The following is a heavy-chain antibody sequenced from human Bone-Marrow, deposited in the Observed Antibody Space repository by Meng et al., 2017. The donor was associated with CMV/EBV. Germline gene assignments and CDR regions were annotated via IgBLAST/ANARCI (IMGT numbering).Heavy chain of an antibody. V-gene: IGHV4-34*01. CDR3: ARGLTEYYFDY. Sequence: SETLSLTCAVYGGSFSGYYWSWIRQPPGKGLVWIGEINHSGSTNYNPSLKSRVTISVDTSKNQFSLKLSSVTAADTAVYYCARGLTEYYFDYWCQGTLVTVSS. CDR1: GGSFSGYY. CDR2: INHSGST. J-gene: IGHJ4*02.